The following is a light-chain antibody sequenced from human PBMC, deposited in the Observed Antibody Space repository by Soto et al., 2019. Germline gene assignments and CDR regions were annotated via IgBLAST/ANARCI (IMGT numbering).Light chain of an antibody. CDR2: DAS. CDR3: QQYYSYPLT. CDR1: QSVSAW. V-gene: IGKV1-5*01. J-gene: IGKJ4*01. Sequence: DIHMTQSPSTVSASVGDRVTISFRASQSVSAWLAWYQQKPGKAPKLLISDASSLKSGVPSRFSGSGSGTDFTLTISCLQSEDFATYYCQQYYSYPLTFGGGTKVDIK.